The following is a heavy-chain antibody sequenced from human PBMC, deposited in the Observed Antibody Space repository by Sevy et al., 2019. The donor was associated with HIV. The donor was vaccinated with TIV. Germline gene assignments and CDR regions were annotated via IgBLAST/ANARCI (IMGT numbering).Heavy chain of an antibody. CDR2: INQDGSEK. CDR1: GFTFSSHW. CDR3: AKTYGGGSFDY. V-gene: IGHV3-7*01. Sequence: GGSLRLSCAPSGFTFSSHWMTWVRQAPGKGLEWVANINQDGSEKYHVESVKGRFTISRDNAKNSLYLQMHSLRVEDTAVYYCAKTYGGGSFDYWGQGTLVTVSS. D-gene: IGHD1-26*01. J-gene: IGHJ4*02.